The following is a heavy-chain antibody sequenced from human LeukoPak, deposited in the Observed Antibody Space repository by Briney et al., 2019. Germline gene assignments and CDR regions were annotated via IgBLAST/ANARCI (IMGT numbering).Heavy chain of an antibody. Sequence: GGSLRLSCAASGFTFIGHNMNWVRQAPGKGLEWVSFVSISSGTIYYADSVKGRFRISRDNAKSSLDLEMNSLRAEDTAVYYCARAMSTFGGVRNYFDSWGQGTLVTVSS. CDR1: GFTFIGHN. CDR2: VSISSGTI. D-gene: IGHD3-16*01. CDR3: ARAMSTFGGVRNYFDS. J-gene: IGHJ4*02. V-gene: IGHV3-48*04.